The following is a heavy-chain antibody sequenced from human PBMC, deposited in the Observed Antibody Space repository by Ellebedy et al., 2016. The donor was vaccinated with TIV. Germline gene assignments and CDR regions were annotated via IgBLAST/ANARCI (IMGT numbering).Heavy chain of an antibody. CDR2: ISGYNGNT. Sequence: ASVKVSXKASGYTFATYGINWVRQAPGQGLEWMGWISGYNGNTNYAQKFQGRVTMTIDTSTSTAYMELRSLRYDDTAVYYCARDAAYTGDSDYWGQGTLVTVSS. J-gene: IGHJ4*02. CDR1: GYTFATYG. D-gene: IGHD7-27*01. V-gene: IGHV1-18*04. CDR3: ARDAAYTGDSDY.